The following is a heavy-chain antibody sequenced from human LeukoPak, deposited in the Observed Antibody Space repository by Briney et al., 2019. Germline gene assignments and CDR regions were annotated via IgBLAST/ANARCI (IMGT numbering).Heavy chain of an antibody. J-gene: IGHJ5*02. Sequence: PSETLSLTCTVSGGSISSYYWSWIRQPAGKGLEWIGRIYTSGSTNYNPSLKSRVTMSVDTSKNQFSLKLSSVTAADTAVYYCARDEIYDSSGYYNWFDPRGQGTLVTVSS. D-gene: IGHD3-22*01. CDR1: GGSISSYY. CDR3: ARDEIYDSSGYYNWFDP. CDR2: IYTSGST. V-gene: IGHV4-4*07.